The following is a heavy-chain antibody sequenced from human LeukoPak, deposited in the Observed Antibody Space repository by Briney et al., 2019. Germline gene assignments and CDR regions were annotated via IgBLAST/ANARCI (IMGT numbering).Heavy chain of an antibody. V-gene: IGHV4-39*07. D-gene: IGHD2-8*01. CDR1: GGSISSSSYY. J-gene: IGHJ4*02. CDR3: ARRGLMGHYYFDY. CDR2: ISHSGST. Sequence: PSETLSLTCTVSGGSISSSSYYWGWIRQPPGKGLEWIGEISHSGSTNYNPSLKSRVTISVDKSKNQFSLKLSSVTAADTAVYSCARRGLMGHYYFDYWGQGTLVTVSS.